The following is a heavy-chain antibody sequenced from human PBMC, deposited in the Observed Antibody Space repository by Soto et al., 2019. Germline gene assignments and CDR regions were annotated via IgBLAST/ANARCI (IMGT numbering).Heavy chain of an antibody. CDR1: GYTFTNYW. J-gene: IGHJ4*02. CDR3: VRPNFGALTHFDF. D-gene: IGHD3-16*01. CDR2: IFPGDSDT. V-gene: IGHV5-51*01. Sequence: GESLKISCMAIGYTFTNYWIGWVRQTPGKGLEWMGIIFPGDSDTRYNPSFEGQVTVSADESISTAYLQWNTLKASDTAMYYCVRPNFGALTHFDFWGQGTLVTVSS.